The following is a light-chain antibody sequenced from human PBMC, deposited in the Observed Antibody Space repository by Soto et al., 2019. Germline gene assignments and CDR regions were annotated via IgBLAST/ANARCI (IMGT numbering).Light chain of an antibody. V-gene: IGKV1-9*01. Sequence: DIQLTQSPSFLSASVGDRVIITCRASQGINSYLAWYQQKPGTAPKLLIYAASTLQSGVPSRFSGSGSGTEFTLTISSLQPEDFATYYCHQLNTYPRTFGQGTKVEV. CDR3: HQLNTYPRT. J-gene: IGKJ1*01. CDR2: AAS. CDR1: QGINSY.